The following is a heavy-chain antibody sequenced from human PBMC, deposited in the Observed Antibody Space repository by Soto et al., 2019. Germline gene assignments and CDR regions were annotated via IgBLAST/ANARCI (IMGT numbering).Heavy chain of an antibody. CDR2: INHSGST. D-gene: IGHD3-10*01. Sequence: SETLSLTCAVYGGSFSGYYWSWIRQPPGKGLEWIGEINHSGSTNYNPSLKSRVTISVDTSKNQFSLKLSSVTAADTAVYYCARARLWFPYGMDVWGQGTTVTVSS. CDR3: ARARLWFPYGMDV. CDR1: GGSFSGYY. J-gene: IGHJ6*02. V-gene: IGHV4-34*01.